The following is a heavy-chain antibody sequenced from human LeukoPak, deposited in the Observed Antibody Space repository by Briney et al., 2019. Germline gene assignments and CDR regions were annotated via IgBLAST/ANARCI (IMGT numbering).Heavy chain of an antibody. CDR3: ASGPPFLKYFEY. J-gene: IGHJ4*02. CDR1: GFTFRTYV. CDR2: ISVGAEYI. D-gene: IGHD3-3*01. Sequence: GGSLRLSCAASGFTFRTYVMNWFRQAPGKGLEWVSTISVGAEYIFYADSVKGRFTISRDDSNNALYLQMHSLRAEDTALYYCASGPPFLKYFEYWGQGTLVTVSS. V-gene: IGHV3-23*01.